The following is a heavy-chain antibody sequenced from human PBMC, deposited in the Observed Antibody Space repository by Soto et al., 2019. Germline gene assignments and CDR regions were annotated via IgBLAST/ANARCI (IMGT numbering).Heavy chain of an antibody. V-gene: IGHV1-2*02. Sequence: ASVKVSCKASGYTFTGYYMHWVRQAPGQGLEWMGWINPNSGGTNYAQKFQGRVTMTRDTSISTAYMELSRLRSDDTAVYYCARDSLWGWGHFDYWGQGTLVTVSS. CDR2: INPNSGGT. CDR1: GYTFTGYY. D-gene: IGHD3-16*01. CDR3: ARDSLWGWGHFDY. J-gene: IGHJ4*02.